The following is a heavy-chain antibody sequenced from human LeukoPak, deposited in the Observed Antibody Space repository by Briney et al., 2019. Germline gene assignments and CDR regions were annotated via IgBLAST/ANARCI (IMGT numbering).Heavy chain of an antibody. V-gene: IGHV4-4*07. CDR1: GGSISSYY. CDR2: FHKGES. Sequence: PSETLSLTCSVSGGSISSYYWICIPEPAGGALVGIVRFHKGESHYNPSFQGRVTVLIDASTNEGYLKMSPVTAADSAVYYCASGAVGPVTYYFDCWGQGTLVTVSS. D-gene: IGHD1-26*01. CDR3: ASGAVGPVTYYFDC. J-gene: IGHJ4*02.